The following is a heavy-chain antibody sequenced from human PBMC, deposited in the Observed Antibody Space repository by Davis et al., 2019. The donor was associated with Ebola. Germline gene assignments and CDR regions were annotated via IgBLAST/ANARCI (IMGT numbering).Heavy chain of an antibody. Sequence: AASVKVSCKASGYTFTSYDINWVRQATGQGLEWMGWMNPNSGNTGYAQKFQGRVTMTRNTSISTAYMGLSSLRSEDTAVYYCARVRSGGYCTNGVCYLGGWFDPWGQGTLVTVSS. V-gene: IGHV1-8*01. J-gene: IGHJ5*02. CDR3: ARVRSGGYCTNGVCYLGGWFDP. D-gene: IGHD2-8*01. CDR1: GYTFTSYD. CDR2: MNPNSGNT.